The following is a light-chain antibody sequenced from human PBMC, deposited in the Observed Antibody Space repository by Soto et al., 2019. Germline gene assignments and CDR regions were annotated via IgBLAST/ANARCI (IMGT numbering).Light chain of an antibody. Sequence: DIQMTQSPSTLSASVGDRVTITCRASQSIGSWLAWYQQKPGRAPKLLIYMASTLESGVPSRFSGSGSATEFTLTISSLQPDDFATYYCQQYNSNSPYTFGQGTKLEIK. V-gene: IGKV1-5*03. J-gene: IGKJ2*01. CDR3: QQYNSNSPYT. CDR2: MAS. CDR1: QSIGSW.